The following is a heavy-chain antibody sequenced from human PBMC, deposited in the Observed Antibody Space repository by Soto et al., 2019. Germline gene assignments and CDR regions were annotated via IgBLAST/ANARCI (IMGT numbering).Heavy chain of an antibody. V-gene: IGHV5-10-1*01. CDR2: IDPSDSYT. J-gene: IGHJ5*02. CDR1: GYSFTSYW. CDR3: ARAPRGYLEWFDP. Sequence: GESLKISCKGSGYSFTSYWISWVRQMPGKGLGGMGRIDPSDSYTNYSPSFQGHVTISADKSISTAYLQWSSLKASDTAMYYCARAPRGYLEWFDPWGQGTLVTVPQ. D-gene: IGHD5-18*01.